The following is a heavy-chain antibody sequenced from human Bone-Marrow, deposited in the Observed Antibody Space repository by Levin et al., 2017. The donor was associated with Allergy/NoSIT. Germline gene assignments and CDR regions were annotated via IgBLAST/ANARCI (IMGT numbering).Heavy chain of an antibody. CDR2: ISYAGSND. D-gene: IGHD6-19*01. CDR1: GFSFSSYA. Sequence: AGGSLRLSCAASGFSFSSYAMHWVRQAPGKGLEWVALISYAGSNDYYADSVKGRFTISRDNSKNTLYLQMESLRTEDTAVYYCAKLAGVLDYWGQGTLVTVSS. J-gene: IGHJ4*02. CDR3: AKLAGVLDY. V-gene: IGHV3-30*18.